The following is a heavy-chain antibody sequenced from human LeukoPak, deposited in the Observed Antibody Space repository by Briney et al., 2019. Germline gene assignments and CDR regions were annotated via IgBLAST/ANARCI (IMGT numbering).Heavy chain of an antibody. CDR3: AKDLDDHGSGTCFDY. CDR2: ISYGGRDK. Sequence: PGGSLRLSCAASGFTFRSYAIHWVRQAPGKGLEWVAVISYGGRDKYYSDSVKGRFTISRDNSKNTLFLQMNSLRAEDTAVYYCAKDLDDHGSGTCFDYWGQGTLVTVSS. V-gene: IGHV3-30*18. D-gene: IGHD3-10*01. J-gene: IGHJ4*02. CDR1: GFTFRSYA.